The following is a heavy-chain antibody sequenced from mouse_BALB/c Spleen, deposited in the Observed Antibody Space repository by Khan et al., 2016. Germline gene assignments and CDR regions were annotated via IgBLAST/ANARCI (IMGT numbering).Heavy chain of an antibody. J-gene: IGHJ3*01. D-gene: IGHD4-1*01. CDR1: GYTFTSYY. CDR2: IYPGNGNT. CDR3: ARTGTGAWFAY. V-gene: IGHV1S56*01. Sequence: QVQLQQSGPELVKPGASVRISCKASGYTFTSYYIHWVKQRPGQGLEWIGWIYPGNGNTKYNEKFKGRATLTADKSSTTAYMQSSSLTSEDSAVYFGARTGTGAWFAYWGQGTLVTVSA.